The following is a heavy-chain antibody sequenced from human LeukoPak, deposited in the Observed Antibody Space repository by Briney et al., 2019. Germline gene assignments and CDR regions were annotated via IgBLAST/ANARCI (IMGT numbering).Heavy chain of an antibody. CDR1: GGSISSSSYY. D-gene: IGHD6-13*01. CDR2: IYYSGST. V-gene: IGHV4-39*01. J-gene: IGHJ6*03. CDR3: ARHVGYSSSWYPDYYSYYYYMDV. Sequence: PSETLSLTCTVSGGSISSSSYYWGWIRQPPGKGLEWIGGIYYSGSTYYNPSLKSRVTISVDTSKNQFSLKLSSVTAADTAVYYCARHVGYSSSWYPDYYSYYYYMDVWGKGTTVTVSS.